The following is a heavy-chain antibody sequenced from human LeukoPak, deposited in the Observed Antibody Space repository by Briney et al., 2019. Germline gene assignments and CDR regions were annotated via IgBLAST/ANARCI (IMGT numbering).Heavy chain of an antibody. D-gene: IGHD2-15*01. CDR2: INHSGST. CDR1: GGSFSGYY. J-gene: IGHJ5*02. Sequence: SETLSLTCAVYGGSFSGYYWSWIRQPPGKGLDWIGEINHSGSTNYNPSLKSRVTISVDASKNLFALKLSSVTAADTAVYYCARDRYCSGGSCYLGWFDPWGQGTLVTVSS. CDR3: ARDRYCSGGSCYLGWFDP. V-gene: IGHV4-34*01.